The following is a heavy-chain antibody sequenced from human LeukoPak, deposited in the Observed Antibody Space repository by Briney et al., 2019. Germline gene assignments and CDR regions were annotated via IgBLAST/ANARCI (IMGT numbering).Heavy chain of an antibody. CDR3: AKVAIVGATGPLNY. Sequence: GGSLRLSCAASGFTFSSYGMHWVRQAPGKGLEWVAFIRYDGSNKYYADFVKGRFTISRDNSKNTLYLQMNSLRAEDTAVYYCAKVAIVGATGPLNYWGQGTLVTVSS. V-gene: IGHV3-30*02. J-gene: IGHJ4*02. CDR1: GFTFSSYG. CDR2: IRYDGSNK. D-gene: IGHD1-26*01.